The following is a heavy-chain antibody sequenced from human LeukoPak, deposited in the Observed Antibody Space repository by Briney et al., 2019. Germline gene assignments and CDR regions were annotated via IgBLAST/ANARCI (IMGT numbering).Heavy chain of an antibody. V-gene: IGHV3-7*01. D-gene: IGHD6-13*01. CDR2: IEDDGNKK. CDR1: GFTLSNFW. Sequence: GGSLRLSCATSGFTLSNFWMNWVRQAPGKGLEWVANIEDDGNKKNYVDSVKSRFTISRDNVKNSIYLQMNSLRADDTAVYYCARGRGIALWGQGTLVTVSS. CDR3: ARGRGIAL. J-gene: IGHJ4*02.